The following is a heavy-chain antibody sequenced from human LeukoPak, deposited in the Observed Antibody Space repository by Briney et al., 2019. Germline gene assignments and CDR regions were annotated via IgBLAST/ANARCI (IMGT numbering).Heavy chain of an antibody. CDR1: GFTFSNAW. V-gene: IGHV3-30-3*01. CDR2: ISHDGSNK. J-gene: IGHJ4*02. Sequence: PGGSLRLSCAASGFTFSNAWMSWVRQAPGKGLAWVAVISHDGSNKYYADSVKGRFTVSRDNSENTLYLQMNSLRPEDTAIYYCARIGFGFSYGQGFDYWGQGTLVSVSS. CDR3: ARIGFGFSYGQGFDY. D-gene: IGHD5-18*01.